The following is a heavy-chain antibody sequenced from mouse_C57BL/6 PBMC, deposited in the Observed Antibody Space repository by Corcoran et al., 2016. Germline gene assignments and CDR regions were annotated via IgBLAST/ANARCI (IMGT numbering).Heavy chain of an antibody. V-gene: IGHV9-3*01. CDR1: GYTFTTYG. CDR3: ARSWEGFAY. CDR2: INTYSGVP. Sequence: QIQLVQSGPELKKPGETVKISCKASGYTFTTYGMSWVKQAPGKGLKWMGWINTYSGVPTYDDDFKGRFAFSLETSASTAYLQINNLKNEDTATYFCARSWEGFAYWGQGTLVTVSA. D-gene: IGHD4-1*01. J-gene: IGHJ3*01.